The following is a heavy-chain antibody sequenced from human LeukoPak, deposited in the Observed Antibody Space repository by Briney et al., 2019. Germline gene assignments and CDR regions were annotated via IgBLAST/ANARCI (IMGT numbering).Heavy chain of an antibody. CDR3: AKEGRSLQTY. J-gene: IGHJ4*02. D-gene: IGHD5-24*01. Sequence: GGSLRLSCAASGFMFSSNWMSWARLAPGKGLEWVANIKEDGTETYYVDSVKGRFTISRDNAKNSLYLQMNSLRVEDTAVYYCAKEGRSLQTYWGQGTLVTVSS. CDR1: GFMFSSNW. V-gene: IGHV3-7*03. CDR2: IKEDGTET.